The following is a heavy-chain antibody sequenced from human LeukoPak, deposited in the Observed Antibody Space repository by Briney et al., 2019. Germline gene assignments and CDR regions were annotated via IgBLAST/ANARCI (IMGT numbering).Heavy chain of an antibody. CDR3: ARNPERKYWFDP. CDR1: GFTFKSHA. CDR2: ISWDGNIE. V-gene: IGHV3-30-3*01. J-gene: IGHJ5*02. Sequence: PGGSLRLSCSASGFTFKSHAMHWIRQAPGKGLEWVAFISWDGNIEHYADSVKGRFTISRDNPKNTLYLHLDNLRADDTAMYYCARNPERKYWFDPWGQGSLVTVSS.